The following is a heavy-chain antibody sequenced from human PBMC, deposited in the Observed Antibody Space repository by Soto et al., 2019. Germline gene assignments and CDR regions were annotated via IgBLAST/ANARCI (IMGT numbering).Heavy chain of an antibody. D-gene: IGHD3-3*01. Sequence: PGGSLRLSCAASGFTFSSYEMNWVRQAPGKGLEWVSYISSSGSTIYYADSVKGRFTISRDNAKNSLYLQMNSLRAEDTAVYYCAREEIGRFLECPIDYWGQGTLVTVSS. V-gene: IGHV3-48*03. CDR2: ISSSGSTI. CDR3: AREEIGRFLECPIDY. CDR1: GFTFSSYE. J-gene: IGHJ4*02.